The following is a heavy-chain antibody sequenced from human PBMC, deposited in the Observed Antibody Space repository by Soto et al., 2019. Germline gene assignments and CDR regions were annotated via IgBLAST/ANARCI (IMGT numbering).Heavy chain of an antibody. CDR2: INHSGST. CDR3: ARRGFLEWLRWFDP. D-gene: IGHD3-3*01. Sequence: SETLSLTCAVYGGSFSGYYWSWIRQPPGKGLEWIGEINHSGSTNYNPSLKSRVTISVDTSKNQFSLKLSSVTAADTAVYYCARRGFLEWLRWFDPWGQGTLVTVS. J-gene: IGHJ5*02. CDR1: GGSFSGYY. V-gene: IGHV4-34*01.